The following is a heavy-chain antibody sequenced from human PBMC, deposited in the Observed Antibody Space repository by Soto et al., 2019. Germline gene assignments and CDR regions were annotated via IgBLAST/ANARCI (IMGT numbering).Heavy chain of an antibody. CDR1: GFTFSSYW. CDR3: ATEVWVYYEFWSGYSDY. V-gene: IGHV3-7*01. J-gene: IGHJ4*02. CDR2: IKEDGSDM. Sequence: EVQLVESGGGLVQPGGSLRLSCAASGFTFSSYWMSWVRQAPGKGLEWVANIKEDGSDMYYVDSVKGRFTISRDNAKNSLYLQMNSLRAEDTAVYYCATEVWVYYEFWSGYSDYWGQGTLVTFSS. D-gene: IGHD3-3*01.